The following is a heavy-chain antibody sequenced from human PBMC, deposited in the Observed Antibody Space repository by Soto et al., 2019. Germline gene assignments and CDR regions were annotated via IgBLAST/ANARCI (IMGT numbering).Heavy chain of an antibody. D-gene: IGHD6-13*01. CDR1: GGTFSSYA. CDR2: IIPIFGTA. CDR3: ARDEAAAGNCYY. V-gene: IGHV1-69*01. J-gene: IGHJ4*02. Sequence: QVQLVQSGAEVKKPGSSVTVSCKASGGTFSSYAISWVRQAPGQGLEWMGGIIPIFGTANYAQKFQGRVTITADESTSTAYMELTSLRSEDTAVYYCARDEAAAGNCYYWGEGTLVAVSS.